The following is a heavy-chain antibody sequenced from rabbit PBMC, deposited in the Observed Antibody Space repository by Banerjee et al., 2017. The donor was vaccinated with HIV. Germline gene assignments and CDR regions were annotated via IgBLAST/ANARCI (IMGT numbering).Heavy chain of an antibody. CDR3: ARGSGSSYDL. V-gene: IGHV1S40*01. CDR1: GFSFSSSYW. J-gene: IGHJ4*01. CDR2: MDAGSSDIT. Sequence: QSLEESGGDLVKPGASLTLTCTASGFSFSSSYWICWVRQAPGKGLEWIACMDAGSSDITYYASWAKGRFSISKTSSTTVTLQMTSLTAADTATYFCARGSGSSYDLWGPGTLVTVS. D-gene: IGHD8-1*01.